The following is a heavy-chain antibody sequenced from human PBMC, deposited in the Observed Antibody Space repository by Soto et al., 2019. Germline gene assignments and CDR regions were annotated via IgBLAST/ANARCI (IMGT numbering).Heavy chain of an antibody. Sequence: ASVKVSCKASGYTFTIYDINWVRQATGQGLEWMGWMNPNSGNTGYAQKFQGRVTMTRNTSISTAYMELSSLRSEDTAVYYCAIRKYYDILTGYSNNWFDPWGQGTLVTVSS. CDR3: AIRKYYDILTGYSNNWFDP. J-gene: IGHJ5*02. V-gene: IGHV1-8*01. D-gene: IGHD3-9*01. CDR1: GYTFTIYD. CDR2: MNPNSGNT.